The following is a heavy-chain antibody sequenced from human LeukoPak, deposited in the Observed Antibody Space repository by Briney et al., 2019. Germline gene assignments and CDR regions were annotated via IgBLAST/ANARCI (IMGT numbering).Heavy chain of an antibody. CDR3: TRALRLAAAGIRYYFDY. D-gene: IGHD6-25*01. CDR1: GFTFGDYA. V-gene: IGHV3-49*04. CDR2: IRSKAYTGTT. J-gene: IGHJ4*02. Sequence: GGSLRLSCTASGFTFGDYALSWVRQAPGKGLEWVGFIRSKAYTGTTDYAASVKGRFTISRDDSKSIAYLQMNSLKTEDTAVYYCTRALRLAAAGIRYYFDYWGQGTLVTASS.